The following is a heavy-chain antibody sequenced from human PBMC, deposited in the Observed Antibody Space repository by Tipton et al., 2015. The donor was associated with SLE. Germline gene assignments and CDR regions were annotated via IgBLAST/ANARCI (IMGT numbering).Heavy chain of an antibody. CDR3: ARSVGGNSGY. D-gene: IGHD4-23*01. J-gene: IGHJ4*02. CDR2: IKQDGSEK. V-gene: IGHV3-7*01. CDR1: GFTVSSNY. Sequence: SLRLSCAASGFTVSSNYMSWVRQAPGKGLEWVANIKQDGSEKYYVDSVKGRFTISRDNAKNSLYLQMNSLRAEDTAVYYCARSVGGNSGYWGQGTLVTVSS.